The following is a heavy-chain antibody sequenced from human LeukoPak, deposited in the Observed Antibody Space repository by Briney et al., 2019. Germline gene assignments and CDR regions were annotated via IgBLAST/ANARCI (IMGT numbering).Heavy chain of an antibody. D-gene: IGHD2-8*01. V-gene: IGHV3-33*01. CDR3: ARDPNGYYYGMDV. Sequence: PGGSLRLSCAASGFTFSSYGMHWGRQAPGKGLEWVAVIWYDGSNKYYADSVKGRFTISRDNSKNTLYLQMNSLRAEDTAVYYCARDPNGYYYGMDVWGQGTTFTVFS. CDR1: GFTFSSYG. CDR2: IWYDGSNK. J-gene: IGHJ6*02.